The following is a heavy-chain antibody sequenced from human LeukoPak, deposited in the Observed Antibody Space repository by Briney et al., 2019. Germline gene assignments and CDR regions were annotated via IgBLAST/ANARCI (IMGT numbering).Heavy chain of an antibody. CDR3: ARARYCSSTSCYYYYYYYYMDV. CDR1: GGSFSGYY. CDR2: IYYSGST. J-gene: IGHJ6*03. D-gene: IGHD2-2*01. V-gene: IGHV4-34*01. Sequence: SETLSLTCAVYGGSFSGYYWGWIRQPPGKGLEWMGSIYYSGSTYYNPSLKSRVTISVDTSKNQFSLKLSSVTAADTAVYYCARARYCSSTSCYYYYYYYYMDVWGKGTTVTVSS.